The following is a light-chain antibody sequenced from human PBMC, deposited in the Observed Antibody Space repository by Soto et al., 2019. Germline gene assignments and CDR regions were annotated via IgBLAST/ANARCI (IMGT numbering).Light chain of an antibody. Sequence: EIVMTQSPATLSVSPGERATLSCGASQSVSNNLAWYQQRPGQAPRLLIYDASTRATGIPARFTGSGSGTEFTLTISSLQSEDFAFYYCHQYNTWPYTFGQGTALEIK. CDR1: QSVSNN. CDR2: DAS. CDR3: HQYNTWPYT. J-gene: IGKJ2*01. V-gene: IGKV3-15*01.